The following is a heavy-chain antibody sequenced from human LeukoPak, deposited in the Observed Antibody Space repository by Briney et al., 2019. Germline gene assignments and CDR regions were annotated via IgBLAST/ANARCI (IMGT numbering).Heavy chain of an antibody. Sequence: GGSLRLSCTASGFTFGGYAMSWFRQAPGKGLEWVGFIRSKAYGGTTEYAASVKGRFTISRDGSKSIAYLQMNSLKTEDTAVYYCTRDEPQYYYDSSGYYSYFDYWGQGTLVTVSS. CDR3: TRDEPQYYYDSSGYYSYFDY. V-gene: IGHV3-49*01. CDR1: GFTFGGYA. D-gene: IGHD3-22*01. CDR2: IRSKAYGGTT. J-gene: IGHJ4*02.